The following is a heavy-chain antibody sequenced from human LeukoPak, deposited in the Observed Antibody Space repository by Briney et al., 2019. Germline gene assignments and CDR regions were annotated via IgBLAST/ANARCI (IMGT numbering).Heavy chain of an antibody. D-gene: IGHD3-10*01. V-gene: IGHV4-34*01. J-gene: IGHJ4*02. CDR1: GGSFIGYD. Sequence: SETLSLTCAVYGGSFIGYDWTWIRQPPGKGLEWIGEINHSGGTNYNPSLKSRVTISVDTSKNQFSLKLSSVTAADTAVYYCARDKGGYYGSGSPFDYWGQGTLVTVSS. CDR3: ARDKGGYYGSGSPFDY. CDR2: INHSGGT.